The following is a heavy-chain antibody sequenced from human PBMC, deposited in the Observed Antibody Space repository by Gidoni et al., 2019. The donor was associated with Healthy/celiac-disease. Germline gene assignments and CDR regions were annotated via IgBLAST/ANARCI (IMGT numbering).Heavy chain of an antibody. CDR3: ARDRREIAVAGREFDY. CDR2: INPSGGST. CDR1: GYTFTSYY. D-gene: IGHD6-19*01. J-gene: IGHJ4*02. V-gene: IGHV1-46*01. Sequence: QVQLVQSGAEVKKPGASVKVSCKASGYTFTSYYMHWVRQAPGQGLEWMGIINPSGGSTSYAKKFQGRVTMTRDTSTSTVYMELSSLRSEDTAVYYCARDRREIAVAGREFDYWGQGTLVTVSS.